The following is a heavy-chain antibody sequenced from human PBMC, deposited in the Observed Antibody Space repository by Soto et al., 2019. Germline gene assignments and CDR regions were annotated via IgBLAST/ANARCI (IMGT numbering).Heavy chain of an antibody. CDR1: GGSISSSNYF. J-gene: IGHJ3*02. CDR3: ARHTLIVGRLHGFDM. D-gene: IGHD3-22*01. Sequence: SETLSLTCTVSGGSISSSNYFWGWIRQPPGKGLEWIGSMYYSGSTYYNPSLKSRVTISVDTSKNQFSLKLSSVSAADTAVFYCARHTLIVGRLHGFDMWGQGTMVTVS. CDR2: MYYSGST. V-gene: IGHV4-39*01.